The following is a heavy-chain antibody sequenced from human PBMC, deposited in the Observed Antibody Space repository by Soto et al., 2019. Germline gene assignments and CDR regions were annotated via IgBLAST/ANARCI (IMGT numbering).Heavy chain of an antibody. CDR3: ASPMVNYYDSSGHAFDI. Sequence: GESLKISGKGSGYSFTSYWISWVRQMPWKGLEWMGRIDPSDSYANYSPSFQGHVTISADKSISTAYLQWSSLKASDTAMYYCASPMVNYYDSSGHAFDIWGQGPLVTLSS. V-gene: IGHV5-10-1*01. CDR2: IDPSDSYA. J-gene: IGHJ3*02. CDR1: GYSFTSYW. D-gene: IGHD3-22*01.